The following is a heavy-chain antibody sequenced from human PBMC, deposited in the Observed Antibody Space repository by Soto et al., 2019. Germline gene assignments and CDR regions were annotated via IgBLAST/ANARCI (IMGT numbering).Heavy chain of an antibody. V-gene: IGHV1-69*13. CDR3: ARDLVDTAREDYGMDV. D-gene: IGHD5-18*01. CDR1: GCTLSSYA. Sequence: VTSVKVSCKDSGCTLSSYAISWVRQAPGQGLEWMGGIIPIFGTANYAQKFQGRVTITADESTSTAYMELSSLRSEDTAVYYCARDLVDTAREDYGMDVWGQGTTVTVSS. J-gene: IGHJ6*02. CDR2: IIPIFGTA.